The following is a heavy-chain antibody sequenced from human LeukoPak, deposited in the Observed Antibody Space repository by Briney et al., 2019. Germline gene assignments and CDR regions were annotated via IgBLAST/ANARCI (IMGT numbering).Heavy chain of an antibody. J-gene: IGHJ4*02. Sequence: PGGSLRLSCAASGFIFSNYAMSWVRRAPGKGLEWVSAIVGRGSSTYYADSVKGRFTISRDNSKNTLYLQLNRLRAEDTAVYYCAKWGDYDILTGYYDSDYWGQGTLVTVSS. CDR2: IVGRGSST. CDR1: GFIFSNYA. V-gene: IGHV3-23*01. D-gene: IGHD3-9*01. CDR3: AKWGDYDILTGYYDSDY.